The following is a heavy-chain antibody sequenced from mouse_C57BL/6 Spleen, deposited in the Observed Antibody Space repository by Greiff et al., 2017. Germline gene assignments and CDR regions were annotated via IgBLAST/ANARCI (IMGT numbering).Heavy chain of an antibody. CDR1: GFTFSNYW. CDR2: IRLKSDNYAT. CDR3: TRGLSYYAMDY. D-gene: IGHD3-3*01. V-gene: IGHV6-3*01. J-gene: IGHJ4*01. Sequence: EVQRVESGGGLVQPGGSMKLSCVASGFTFSNYWMNWVRQSPEKGLEWVAQIRLKSDNYATHYAESVKGRFTISRDDSKSSVYLQMNNLRAEDTGIYYCTRGLSYYAMDYWGQGTSVTVSS.